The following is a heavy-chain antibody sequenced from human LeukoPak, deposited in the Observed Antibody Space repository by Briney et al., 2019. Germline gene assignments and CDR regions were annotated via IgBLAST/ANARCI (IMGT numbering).Heavy chain of an antibody. V-gene: IGHV3-23*01. D-gene: IGHD3-22*01. J-gene: IGHJ4*02. CDR3: ARGPKYYYDSSGYY. Sequence: PGGSLRLSCAAPGFTFSSYVMSWVRQAPGKGLEWVSAISGSGGKTYYADSVKGRLTISRDNSKNTLYLQMNSLRAEDTAVYYCARGPKYYYDSSGYYWGQGTLVTVSS. CDR1: GFTFSSYV. CDR2: ISGSGGKT.